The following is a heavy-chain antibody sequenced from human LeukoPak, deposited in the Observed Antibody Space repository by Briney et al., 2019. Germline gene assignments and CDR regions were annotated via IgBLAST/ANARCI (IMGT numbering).Heavy chain of an antibody. J-gene: IGHJ3*02. V-gene: IGHV1-46*01. D-gene: IGHD4-17*01. Sequence: ASVKVSCKASGYTFTSYYMHWVRQAPGQELEWMGIINPSGGSTSYAQKFQGRVTMTRDTSTSTVYMELSSLRSEDTAVYYCARDLLRGMTTVTTDAFDIWGQGTMVTVSS. CDR2: INPSGGST. CDR3: ARDLLRGMTTVTTDAFDI. CDR1: GYTFTSYY.